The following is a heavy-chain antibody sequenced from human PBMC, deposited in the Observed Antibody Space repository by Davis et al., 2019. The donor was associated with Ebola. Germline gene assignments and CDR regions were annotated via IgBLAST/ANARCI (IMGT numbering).Heavy chain of an antibody. CDR3: AKDFEGGSSWYKY. CDR2: ISGSGGST. V-gene: IGHV3-23*01. CDR1: GFTFSSYA. D-gene: IGHD6-13*01. J-gene: IGHJ4*02. Sequence: GESLKISCAASGFTFSSYAMSWVRQAPGKGLEWVSAISGSGGSTYYADSVKGRFTISRDNSKNTLYLQMNSLRAEDTAVYYCAKDFEGGSSWYKYWGQGTLVTVSS.